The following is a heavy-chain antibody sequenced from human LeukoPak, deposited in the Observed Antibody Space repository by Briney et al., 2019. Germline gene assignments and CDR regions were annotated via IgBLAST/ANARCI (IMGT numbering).Heavy chain of an antibody. CDR1: GFTFSSYA. V-gene: IGHV3-23*01. Sequence: GGSLRLSCAASGFTFSSYAMSWVRQAPGKGLEWVSATSVSGGSTWSADSVKGRFTISRDNSKNTLYLQMNSLRAEDTALYYCAKGSSGYYYGYFDYWGQGTLVTVSS. CDR3: AKGSSGYYYGYFDY. CDR2: TSVSGGST. J-gene: IGHJ4*02. D-gene: IGHD3-22*01.